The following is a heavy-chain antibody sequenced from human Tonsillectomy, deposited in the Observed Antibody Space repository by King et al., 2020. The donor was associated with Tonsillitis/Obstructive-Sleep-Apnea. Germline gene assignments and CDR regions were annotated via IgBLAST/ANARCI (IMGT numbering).Heavy chain of an antibody. CDR1: GFTFSDYY. CDR2: ISSSTSYT. D-gene: IGHD3-10*01. V-gene: IGHV3-11*05. J-gene: IGHJ4*02. Sequence: VQLVESGGGLGKPGGSLRLSCAASGFTFSDYYMSWIRQAPGKGLEWVLYISSSTSYTNYADPVKDRFTNSRDNAKNSLYPQMNSLRAEDTAVYYCAAGSPVSPSLGFDYWGQGTLVTVSS. CDR3: AAGSPVSPSLGFDY.